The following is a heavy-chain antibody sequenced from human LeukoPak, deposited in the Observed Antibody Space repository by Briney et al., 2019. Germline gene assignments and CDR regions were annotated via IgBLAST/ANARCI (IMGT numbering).Heavy chain of an antibody. Sequence: GGSLRLSRAASGFTFSSYHMNWVRQAPGKGLEWVSYISVISSTIYYADSVKGRFTISRDDAKNSVYLQMNNLRAEDTAVYYCARTYERELDYWGQGTLVTVSS. CDR1: GFTFSSYH. CDR2: ISVISSTI. CDR3: ARTYERELDY. D-gene: IGHD5-12*01. V-gene: IGHV3-48*01. J-gene: IGHJ4*02.